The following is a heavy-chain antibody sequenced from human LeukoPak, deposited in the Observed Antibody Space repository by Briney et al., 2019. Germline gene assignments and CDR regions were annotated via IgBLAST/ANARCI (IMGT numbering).Heavy chain of an antibody. Sequence: GASVKVSCKASGYTFTSYGISWVRQAPGQGLEWMGWISAYNGNTNYAQKLQGSVTMTTDTSTSTAYTELRSLRSDDTAVYYCARCTGGGSCYGVRYWGQGTLVTVSS. D-gene: IGHD2-15*01. V-gene: IGHV1-18*01. J-gene: IGHJ4*02. CDR2: ISAYNGNT. CDR3: ARCTGGGSCYGVRY. CDR1: GYTFTSYG.